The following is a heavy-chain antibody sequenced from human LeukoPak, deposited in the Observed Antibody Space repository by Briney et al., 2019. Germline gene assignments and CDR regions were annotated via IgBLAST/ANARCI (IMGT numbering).Heavy chain of an antibody. V-gene: IGHV3-74*01. J-gene: IGHJ4*02. CDR2: INSDGSST. D-gene: IGHD3-3*01. Sequence: GGSLRLSCAASGFTFSNYWMHWVRQAPGKGLVWVSRINSDGSSTNYADSVKGRFTISRDNAKNTLYLQMNSLRAEDTAVYYCARDFRGGYDFWSGYYTPYYFDYWGQGTLVTVSS. CDR3: ARDFRGGYDFWSGYYTPYYFDY. CDR1: GFTFSNYW.